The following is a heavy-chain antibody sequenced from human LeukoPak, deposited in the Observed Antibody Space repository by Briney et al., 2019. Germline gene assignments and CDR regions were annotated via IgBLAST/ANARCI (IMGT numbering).Heavy chain of an antibody. D-gene: IGHD3-22*01. CDR1: GYTFTSYY. V-gene: IGHV1-46*01. J-gene: IGHJ3*02. Sequence: ASVKVSCKASGYTFTSYYMHWVRQAPGQGLEWMGIINPSGGSTSYAQKFQGRVTMTRDTSTSTVYMELSSLRSEDTAVYSCARATDYYDSSGPRGAFDSWGQGKMVTVSS. CDR2: INPSGGST. CDR3: ARATDYYDSSGPRGAFDS.